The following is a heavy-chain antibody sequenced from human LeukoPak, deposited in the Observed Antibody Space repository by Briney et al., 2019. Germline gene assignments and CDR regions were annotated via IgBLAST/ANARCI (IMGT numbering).Heavy chain of an antibody. J-gene: IGHJ3*02. V-gene: IGHV3-49*04. CDR1: GFAFGDYA. CDR3: TRELWGGGSYEDAFDI. CDR2: IRSKAYGGTT. D-gene: IGHD2-15*01. Sequence: GRSLRLSCTASGFAFGDYAMSWVRRAPGKGLEWVGFIRSKAYGGTTEYAASVKGRFSISRDDSKGIAYLQMNSLKAEDTAVYYCTRELWGGGSYEDAFDIWGQGTMVTVS.